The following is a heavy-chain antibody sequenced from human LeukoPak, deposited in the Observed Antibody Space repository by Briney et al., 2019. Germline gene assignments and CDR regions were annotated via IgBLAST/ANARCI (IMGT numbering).Heavy chain of an antibody. Sequence: SETLSLTCTVSGGSISSGGYYWSWIRQPPGKGLEWIGYIYYSGSTYYNPSLKSRVTISVDTSKNQFSLKLSSVTAADTAVYYCARNFYTVTYFDYWGQGTLVTVSS. V-gene: IGHV4-31*03. J-gene: IGHJ4*02. D-gene: IGHD4-17*01. CDR1: GGSISSGGYY. CDR3: ARNFYTVTYFDY. CDR2: IYYSGST.